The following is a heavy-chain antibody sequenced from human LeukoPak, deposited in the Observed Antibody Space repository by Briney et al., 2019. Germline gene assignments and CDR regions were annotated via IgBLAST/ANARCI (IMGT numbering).Heavy chain of an antibody. CDR2: ISGSGGST. V-gene: IGHV3-23*01. CDR3: AANLPYCSSTSCYASGDDY. J-gene: IGHJ4*02. D-gene: IGHD2-2*01. Sequence: GGSLRLSCAASGFTFSSYAMSWVRQAPGKGLEWVSAISGSGGSTYYADSVKGRFTISRDNSKNTLYLQMNSLRAEDTAVYYCAANLPYCSSTSCYASGDDYWGQGTLVTVSS. CDR1: GFTFSSYA.